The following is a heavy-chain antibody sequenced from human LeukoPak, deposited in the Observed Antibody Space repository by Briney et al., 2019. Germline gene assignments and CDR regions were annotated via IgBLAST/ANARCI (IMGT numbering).Heavy chain of an antibody. CDR3: ARVADSDYYYGMDV. Sequence: SETLSLTCTVSGGSISSYYWSWIRQPPGKGLEWIGYIYYTGSTTYNPSLQSRVTISVDTSKNNFSLRLNSVTAADTAVYYCARVADSDYYYGMDVWGQGTTVTVSS. CDR1: GGSISSYY. CDR2: IYYTGST. J-gene: IGHJ6*02. V-gene: IGHV4-59*12.